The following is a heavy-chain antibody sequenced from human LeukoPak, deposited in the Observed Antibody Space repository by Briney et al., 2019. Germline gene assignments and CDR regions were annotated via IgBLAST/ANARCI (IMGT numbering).Heavy chain of an antibody. D-gene: IGHD3-22*01. J-gene: IGHJ4*02. CDR2: IKQDGSEE. V-gene: IGHV3-7*04. CDR3: ARSYDSSGYRYFDN. Sequence: GGSLRLSCAASGFTFSSYWMSWVRQAPGKRLEWVANIKQDGSEEYHVDSVKGRFTISRDNAKNSLYLQMYSLRAEDTAVYYCARSYDSSGYRYFDNWGQGTLVTVSS. CDR1: GFTFSSYW.